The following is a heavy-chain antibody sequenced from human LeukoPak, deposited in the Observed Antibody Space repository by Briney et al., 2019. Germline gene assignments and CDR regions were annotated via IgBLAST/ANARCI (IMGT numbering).Heavy chain of an antibody. V-gene: IGHV4-30-2*05. CDR1: GGSISSGGYS. D-gene: IGHD3-9*01. CDR2: IYHSGTT. CDR3: ARVNDILTGYYPSYFDY. Sequence: SETLSLTCAVSGGSISSGGYSWSWIRQPPGKGLEWIGYIYHSGTTYYNSSLKSRLTISVDTSKNQFSLRLSSVTAADTAVYYCARVNDILTGYYPSYFDYWGQGTLVTVSS. J-gene: IGHJ4*02.